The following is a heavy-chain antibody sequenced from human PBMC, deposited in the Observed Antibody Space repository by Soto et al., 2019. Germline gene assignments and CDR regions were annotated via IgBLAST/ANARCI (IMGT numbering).Heavy chain of an antibody. CDR2: IYYSGST. Sequence: PSETLSLTCTVSGGSISSSSYYWGWLRQPPGKGLEWIGSIYYSGSTYYNPSLKSRVTISVDTSKNQFSLKLSSVTAADTAVYYCASPKIAFYNWFDPWGKGTLVTVSS. J-gene: IGHJ5*02. CDR3: ASPKIAFYNWFDP. V-gene: IGHV4-39*01. D-gene: IGHD3-3*02. CDR1: GGSISSSSYY.